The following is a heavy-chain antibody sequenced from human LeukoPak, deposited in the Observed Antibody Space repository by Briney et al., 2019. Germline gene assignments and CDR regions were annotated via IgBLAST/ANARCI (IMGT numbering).Heavy chain of an antibody. CDR3: ARDPWGSSGYFQH. V-gene: IGHV3-21*01. J-gene: IGHJ1*01. CDR2: ISTSSSYI. CDR1: GFTFNSFG. D-gene: IGHD6-19*01. Sequence: PGRSLRLSCAASGFTFNSFGMHWVRQAPGKGLEWVSLISTSSSYIYYADSVKGRFTISRDNAKNSLYLQMNTLRAEDTAVYYCARDPWGSSGYFQHWGQGTLVTVSS.